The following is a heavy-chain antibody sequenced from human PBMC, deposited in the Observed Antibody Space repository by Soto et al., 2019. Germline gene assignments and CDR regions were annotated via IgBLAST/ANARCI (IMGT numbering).Heavy chain of an antibody. V-gene: IGHV4-30-4*01. CDR3: AREGYGMAARRGIDY. Sequence: KPSETLSLTCTVSGGSISSGDYYWSWIRQPPGKGLEWIGYIYYSGSTYYNPSLKSRVTISVDTSKNQFSLKLSSVTAADTAVYYCAREGYGMAARRGIDYWGQGTLVTVSS. D-gene: IGHD6-6*01. CDR2: IYYSGST. J-gene: IGHJ4*02. CDR1: GGSISSGDYY.